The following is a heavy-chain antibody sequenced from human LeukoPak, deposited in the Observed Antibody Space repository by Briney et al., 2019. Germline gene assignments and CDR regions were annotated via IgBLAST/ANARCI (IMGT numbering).Heavy chain of an antibody. CDR2: IDPSDSYN. J-gene: IGHJ4*02. CDR1: AYNFANYW. CDR3: ARAYSRSRFDY. V-gene: IGHV5-10-1*01. D-gene: IGHD6-6*01. Sequence: PGESLKISCNGSAYNFANYWISCGLQMPGKGLEWMVSIDPSDSYNNYSPSFQGHVTISADKSISTAYLQWSSLKASDTAMYYCARAYSRSRFDYWGQGTLVTVSS.